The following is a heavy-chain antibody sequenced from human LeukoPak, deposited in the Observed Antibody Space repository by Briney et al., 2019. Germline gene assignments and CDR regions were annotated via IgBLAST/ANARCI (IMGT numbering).Heavy chain of an antibody. D-gene: IGHD3-16*01. J-gene: IGHJ6*02. CDR3: AREAITFYGMDV. Sequence: GGSLRLSCAASGFTFNNYAMNWVRRAPGKGLEWVAVMSNGGSNKYYADSVKGRFIISRDNSKNTLSLQMSSLRAEDTALYFCAREAITFYGMDVWGQGTTVTVS. CDR1: GFTFNNYA. CDR2: MSNGGSNK. V-gene: IGHV3-30*03.